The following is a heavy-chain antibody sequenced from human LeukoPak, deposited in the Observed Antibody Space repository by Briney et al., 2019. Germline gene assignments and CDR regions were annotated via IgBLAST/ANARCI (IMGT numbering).Heavy chain of an antibody. D-gene: IGHD3-10*01. Sequence: SETLSLTCTVSGGSISSSTYYWSWIRQPPGKGLEWIGEINHSGSTNYNPSLKSRVTISVDTSKNQFSLKLSSVTAADTAVYYCARGPGRRMYNWFDPWGQGTLVTVSS. J-gene: IGHJ5*02. V-gene: IGHV4-39*07. CDR1: GGSISSSTYY. CDR2: INHSGST. CDR3: ARGPGRRMYNWFDP.